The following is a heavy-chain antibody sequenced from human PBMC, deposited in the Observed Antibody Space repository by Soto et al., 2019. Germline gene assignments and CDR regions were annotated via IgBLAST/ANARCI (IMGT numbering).Heavy chain of an antibody. CDR3: ATHPPFGPLDY. D-gene: IGHD3-10*01. CDR2: IYYSENT. Sequence: SETLSLTCTVSGDSVTSDDSYWGWIRRPPGKGLEWIGNIYYSENTYYNPSLNSRVTICVDTSRNQFSLRLTSVTAADTAVYYCATHPPFGPLDYWGQGTLVTVSS. J-gene: IGHJ4*02. CDR1: GDSVTSDDSY. V-gene: IGHV4-39*01.